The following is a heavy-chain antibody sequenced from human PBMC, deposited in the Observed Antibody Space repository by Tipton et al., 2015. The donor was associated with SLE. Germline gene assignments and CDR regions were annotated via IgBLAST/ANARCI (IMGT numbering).Heavy chain of an antibody. CDR1: GGSISSSSYY. CDR3: ARLVGSNWFDP. Sequence: TLSLTCTVSGGSISSSSYYWGWIRQPPGKGLEWIGYIYYSGSTNYNPSLKSRVTISVDTSKNQFSLKLSSVTAADTAVYYCARLVGSNWFDPWGQGTLVTVSS. CDR2: IYYSGST. D-gene: IGHD2-15*01. J-gene: IGHJ5*02. V-gene: IGHV4-61*05.